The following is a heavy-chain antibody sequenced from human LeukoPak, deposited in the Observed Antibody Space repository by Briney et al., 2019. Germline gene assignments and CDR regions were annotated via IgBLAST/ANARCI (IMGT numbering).Heavy chain of an antibody. J-gene: IGHJ3*02. CDR2: ISGSGGST. CDR3: AKGGRCSSTSCSAEAFDI. D-gene: IGHD2-2*01. CDR1: GFTFSDYY. Sequence: GGSLRLSCAASGFTFSDYYMSWIRQAPGKGLEWVSAISGSGGSTYYADSVKGRFTISRDNSKNTLYLQMNSLRAEDTAVYYCAKGGRCSSTSCSAEAFDIWGQGTMVTVSS. V-gene: IGHV3-23*01.